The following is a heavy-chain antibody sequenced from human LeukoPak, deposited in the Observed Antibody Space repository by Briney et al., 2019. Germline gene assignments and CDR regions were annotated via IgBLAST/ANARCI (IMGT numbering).Heavy chain of an antibody. Sequence: PGGSLRLSCAAYGFNYSSYTMNWVRQAPGMGLEWLSYISASRDITYYADSVKGRFTISRDNAKNSLYLQMNSLRAEDTAVYYCVRGSLASGVVVYYYYYLDVWGKGTTVTVSS. CDR3: VRGSLASGVVVYYYYYLDV. CDR2: ISASRDIT. J-gene: IGHJ6*03. V-gene: IGHV3-48*01. CDR1: GFNYSSYT. D-gene: IGHD3-3*01.